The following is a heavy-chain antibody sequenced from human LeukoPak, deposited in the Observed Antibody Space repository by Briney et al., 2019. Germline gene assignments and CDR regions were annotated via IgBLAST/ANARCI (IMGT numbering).Heavy chain of an antibody. CDR2: INHSGGT. Sequence: PSETLSLTCAVYGGSFSGYYWSWIRQPPGKGLEWIGEINHSGGTNYNPSLKSRVTISVDTSKNQFSLKLSSVTAADTAVYYCASLLWFGEFSYYYYFDYWGQGTLVTVSS. J-gene: IGHJ4*02. CDR1: GGSFSGYY. D-gene: IGHD3-10*01. V-gene: IGHV4-34*01. CDR3: ASLLWFGEFSYYYYFDY.